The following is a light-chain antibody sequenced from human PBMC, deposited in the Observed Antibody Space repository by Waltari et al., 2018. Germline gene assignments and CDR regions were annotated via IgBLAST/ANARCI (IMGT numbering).Light chain of an antibody. Sequence: SSELTQDPAVSVALGQTVRITCQGDSLRSYYASWYQQTQGQAPVLVIYGKNNRPAGLPDRFSGSSSGNTAPLTITGAQAEDEADSYCHSRDSSGNHVVFGGGTKLTVL. CDR3: HSRDSSGNHVV. CDR1: SLRSYY. CDR2: GKN. V-gene: IGLV3-19*01. J-gene: IGLJ2*01.